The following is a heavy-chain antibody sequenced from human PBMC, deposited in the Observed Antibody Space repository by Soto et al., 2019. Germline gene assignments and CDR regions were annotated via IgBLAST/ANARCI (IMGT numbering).Heavy chain of an antibody. J-gene: IGHJ6*02. CDR2: ISNDGSNK. CDR3: AKVMGADSTSSNFHYYSGMDV. D-gene: IGHD6-6*01. CDR1: GFSFSTYG. Sequence: SLRLSCAASGFSFSTYGMHWVRQAPGKGLEWMAVISNDGSNKYYADSVKGRFTISRDNSKDTLFLQMNSLRGEDTAIYYCAKVMGADSTSSNFHYYSGMDVWGQGCTGTVSS. V-gene: IGHV3-30*18.